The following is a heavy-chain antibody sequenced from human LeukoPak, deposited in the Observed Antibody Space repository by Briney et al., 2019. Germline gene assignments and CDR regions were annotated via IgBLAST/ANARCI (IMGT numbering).Heavy chain of an antibody. D-gene: IGHD3-10*01. J-gene: IGHJ4*02. Sequence: GGSLRLSCAASGFTFSSYSMNWVRQAPGKGLEWVSSISSSSSYIYYADSVKGRFTISRGNAKNSLYLQMNSLRAEDTAVYYCARGQSLLWFGELSDYWGQGTLVTVSS. V-gene: IGHV3-21*01. CDR1: GFTFSSYS. CDR2: ISSSSSYI. CDR3: ARGQSLLWFGELSDY.